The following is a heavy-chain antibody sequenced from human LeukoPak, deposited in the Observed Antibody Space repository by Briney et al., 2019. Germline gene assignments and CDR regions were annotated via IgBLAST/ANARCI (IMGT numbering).Heavy chain of an antibody. CDR2: IYPGDSDT. Sequence: GESLKISCKGSGCSFTSYWIGWVRQMPGKGLEWMRIIYPGDSDTRYSPSFQGQVTISADKSISTAYLQWSSLKASDTAMYYCARHSPQYYYDSSGSNWFDPWGQGTLVTVSS. CDR1: GCSFTSYW. J-gene: IGHJ5*02. V-gene: IGHV5-51*01. CDR3: ARHSPQYYYDSSGSNWFDP. D-gene: IGHD3-22*01.